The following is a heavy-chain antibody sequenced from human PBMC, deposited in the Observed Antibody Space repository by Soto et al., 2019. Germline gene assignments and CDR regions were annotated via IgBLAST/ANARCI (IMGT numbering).Heavy chain of an antibody. CDR1: GYTFTSYG. Sequence: QVQLVQSGAEVKKPGASVKVSCKASGYTFTSYGISWVRQAPGQGLEWMGWISAYNGNTNYAQKLQGRVTMTTDTSTSTAYMELRSLRSDDTAVYYCAREVGRYNATPRGYYFGMDVWGQGTTVTVSS. CDR3: AREVGRYNATPRGYYFGMDV. J-gene: IGHJ6*02. D-gene: IGHD1-1*01. CDR2: ISAYNGNT. V-gene: IGHV1-18*01.